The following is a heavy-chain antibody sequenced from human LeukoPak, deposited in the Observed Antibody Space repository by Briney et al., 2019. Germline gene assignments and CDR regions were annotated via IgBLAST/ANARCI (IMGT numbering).Heavy chain of an antibody. CDR3: ANALHSKGWSRNFDY. J-gene: IGHJ4*02. D-gene: IGHD6-19*01. Sequence: GGSLRLSCAASRFSFSNFGMHWVRQAPGKGLEWVAYIRYDGSTQSYGDSVKGRFSISRDNSKNTLFLHMNTLRVADTAVYYCANALHSKGWSRNFDYWGQGTLVTVSS. V-gene: IGHV3-30*02. CDR2: IRYDGSTQ. CDR1: RFSFSNFG.